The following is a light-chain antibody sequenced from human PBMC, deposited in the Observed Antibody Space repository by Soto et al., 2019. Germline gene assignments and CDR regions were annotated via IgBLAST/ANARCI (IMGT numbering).Light chain of an antibody. CDR1: QDVSTY. CDR3: QKYDNAPLT. CDR2: AAY. V-gene: IGKV1-27*01. Sequence: DIQMTQAPSSLSASVGDRVTITCRARQDVSTYLAWYQQKPGKVPKLLISAAYTLQSGVPARFSGSGSGTDFTLNISSLQPEDVATYYCQKYDNAPLTFGGGTKVEIK. J-gene: IGKJ4*02.